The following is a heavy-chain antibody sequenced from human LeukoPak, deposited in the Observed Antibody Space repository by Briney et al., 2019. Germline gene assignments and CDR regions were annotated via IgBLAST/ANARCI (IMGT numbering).Heavy chain of an antibody. J-gene: IGHJ4*02. Sequence: GGSLRLSCAASGFTLSSYAMSWVRQAPGKGLEWVSAISGSGGSTYYADSVKGRFTISRDNSKNTLYLQMNSLRAEDTAVYYCAKDLRYYYDSSGSGYWGQGTLVTVSS. CDR2: ISGSGGST. V-gene: IGHV3-23*01. CDR1: GFTLSSYA. CDR3: AKDLRYYYDSSGSGY. D-gene: IGHD3-22*01.